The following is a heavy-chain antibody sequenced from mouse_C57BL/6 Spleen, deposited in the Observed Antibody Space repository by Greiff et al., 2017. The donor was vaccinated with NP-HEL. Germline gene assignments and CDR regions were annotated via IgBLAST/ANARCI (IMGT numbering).Heavy chain of an antibody. CDR3: ATTTVDWYFDV. D-gene: IGHD1-1*01. J-gene: IGHJ1*03. Sequence: QVQLKESGAELARPGASVKMSCKASGYTFTSYTMHWVKQRPGQGLEWIGYINPSSGYTKYNQKFKDKATLTADKSSSTAYMQLSSLTSEDSAVYYGATTTVDWYFDVWGTGTTVTVSS. CDR1: GYTFTSYT. V-gene: IGHV1-4*01. CDR2: INPSSGYT.